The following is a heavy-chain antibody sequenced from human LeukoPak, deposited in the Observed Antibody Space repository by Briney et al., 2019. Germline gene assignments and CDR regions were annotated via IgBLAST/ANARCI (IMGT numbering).Heavy chain of an antibody. CDR3: ARGPYGGNPSLYYFDY. J-gene: IGHJ4*02. CDR2: INPSGGST. V-gene: IGHV1-46*01. CDR1: GYTFTSYY. D-gene: IGHD4-23*01. Sequence: ASVKVSCKASGYTFTSYYLHWVRQAPGQGLEWMGIINPSGGSTSYVQKFQGRATMTRDTSTSTVYMVLSSLRSEDTAFYYCARGPYGGNPSLYYFDYWGQGTLVTISS.